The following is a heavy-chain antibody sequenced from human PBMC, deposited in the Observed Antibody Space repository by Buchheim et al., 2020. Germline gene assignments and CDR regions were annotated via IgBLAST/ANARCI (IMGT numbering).Heavy chain of an antibody. V-gene: IGHV4-34*01. Sequence: QVQLQQWGAGLLKPSETLSLTCAVYGESFSSYYWSWIRQPQGKGLEWIGEINHNGGTNYNPSHKSRVTISVDTSKNQFFLRLRSVTAADTAVYYCASRGDYWGQGTL. CDR3: ASRGDY. D-gene: IGHD1-26*01. CDR1: GESFSSYY. CDR2: INHNGGT. J-gene: IGHJ4*02.